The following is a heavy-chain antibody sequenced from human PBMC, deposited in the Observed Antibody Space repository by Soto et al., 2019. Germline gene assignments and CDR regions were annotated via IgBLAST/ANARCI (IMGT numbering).Heavy chain of an antibody. D-gene: IGHD3-16*01. CDR1: GYTFTSYD. V-gene: IGHV1-8*01. Sequence: QVQLVQSGAEVKKPGASVKVSCKASGYTFTSYDINWGRQATGQGLERMGWMNPNSGNTGYAQKFQGRVTMTRNTPRTTAYMTLSTLRSEQRTGINSARDRWRGGANYWGQGALVTVSS. CDR2: MNPNSGNT. CDR3: ARDRWRGGANY. J-gene: IGHJ4*02.